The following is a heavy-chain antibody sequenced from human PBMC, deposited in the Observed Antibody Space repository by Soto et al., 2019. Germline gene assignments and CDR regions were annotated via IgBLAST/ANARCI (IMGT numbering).Heavy chain of an antibody. Sequence: GGSLRLSCAASGFTVSSNYMSWVRQAPGKGLVWVSFFYGDDSTYYADSVKGRFTISIDNSKNTLYLQMNSLRAEDTAVYYCARRDYYFESSGYYPLFDSWGQGTLVTVSS. D-gene: IGHD3-22*01. CDR2: FYGDDST. V-gene: IGHV3-53*01. CDR1: GFTVSSNY. CDR3: ARRDYYFESSGYYPLFDS. J-gene: IGHJ4*02.